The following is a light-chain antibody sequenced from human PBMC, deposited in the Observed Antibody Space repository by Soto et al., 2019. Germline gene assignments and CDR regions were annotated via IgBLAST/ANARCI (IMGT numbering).Light chain of an antibody. CDR3: QQSYSTPRT. V-gene: IGKV1-39*01. CDR2: AAS. CDR1: QSISSY. J-gene: IGKJ2*01. Sequence: DIQMTQSPSSLSASVGDRVTITCRASQSISSYLNWYQQKPGKAPKLLIYAASSLQSGVPSRFSGSGSGTDFTLTISSLQPEDVATYYCQQSYSTPRTFGQWTKLEIK.